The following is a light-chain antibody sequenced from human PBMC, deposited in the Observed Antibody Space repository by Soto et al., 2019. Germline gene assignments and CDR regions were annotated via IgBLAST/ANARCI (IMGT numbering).Light chain of an antibody. CDR3: RQYGSSPGT. Sequence: EIVLTQSPGTLSLSPGERATLSCRASQSVTSNYLAWYQQKPGQAPRLLIHGAATRATGIPDRFSGSGSGADFTLTISRLEPEDFAVYYCRQYGSSPGTFGLGTRLEIK. CDR2: GAA. V-gene: IGKV3-20*01. J-gene: IGKJ5*01. CDR1: QSVTSNY.